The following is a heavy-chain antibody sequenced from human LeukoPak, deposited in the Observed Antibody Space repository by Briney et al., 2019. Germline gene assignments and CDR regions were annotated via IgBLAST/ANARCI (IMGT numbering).Heavy chain of an antibody. CDR3: ARDQGHGGNSGIDY. CDR1: GFTFSSYG. J-gene: IGHJ4*02. Sequence: GRSLRLSCAASGFTFSSYGMHWVHQAPGKGLEWVAVIWYDGSNKYYADSVKGRFTISRDNSKNTLYLQMNSLRAEDTAVYYCARDQGHGGNSGIDYWGQGTLVTVSS. V-gene: IGHV3-33*01. CDR2: IWYDGSNK. D-gene: IGHD4-23*01.